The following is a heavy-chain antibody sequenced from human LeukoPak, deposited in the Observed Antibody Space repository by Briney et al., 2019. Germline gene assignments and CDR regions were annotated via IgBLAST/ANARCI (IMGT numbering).Heavy chain of an antibody. CDR3: ARDMTTVTYAFDI. J-gene: IGHJ3*02. CDR2: IYYSGST. V-gene: IGHV4-31*03. CDR1: GGSISSGGYS. Sequence: SETLSLTCTVSGGSISSGGYSWSWIRQHPGKGLEWIGYIYYSGSTYYNPSLKSRVTISVDTSKNQFSLKLSSVTAADTAVYYCARDMTTVTYAFDIWGRGTMVTVSS. D-gene: IGHD4-11*01.